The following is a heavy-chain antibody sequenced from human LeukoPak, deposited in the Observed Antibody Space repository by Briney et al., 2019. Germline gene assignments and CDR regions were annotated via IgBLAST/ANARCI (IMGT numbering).Heavy chain of an antibody. CDR3: ARDQGGLGIFDY. D-gene: IGHD3-16*01. V-gene: IGHV1-18*04. J-gene: IGHJ4*02. CDR1: GYSFTSYW. Sequence: GASLKISCKGSGYSFTSYWIGWGRPAPGQGLEWIGWISGHNGVTNYAQKFQVRVTMTTDTSTSTAYMELRSLRSDDTAVYYCARDQGGLGIFDYWGQGTLVTVSS. CDR2: ISGHNGVT.